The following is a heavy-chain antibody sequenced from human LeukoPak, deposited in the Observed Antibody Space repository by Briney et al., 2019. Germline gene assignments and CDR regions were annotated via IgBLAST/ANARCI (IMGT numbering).Heavy chain of an antibody. Sequence: GGSLRLSCAASGFTFGDYAMRWVRHAPGKGLEWVSGISWNGGSIGYADSVKGRFTISRDNAKNSLYLQMNSQRAEDTGLYYCAKDNLPEMAYPDYLGQGTLVTVSS. J-gene: IGHJ4*02. CDR1: GFTFGDYA. CDR3: AKDNLPEMAYPDY. V-gene: IGHV3-9*01. CDR2: ISWNGGSI. D-gene: IGHD5-24*01.